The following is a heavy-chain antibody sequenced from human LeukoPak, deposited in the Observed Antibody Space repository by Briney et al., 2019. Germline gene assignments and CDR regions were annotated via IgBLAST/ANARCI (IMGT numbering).Heavy chain of an antibody. V-gene: IGHV3-7*01. CDR1: GFTFSTSW. CDR2: IRKDASQI. D-gene: IGHD4-17*01. Sequence: GGSLRLSCAASGFTFSTSWMSWVRQAPGKGLEWVANIRKDASQIYYVDSVRGRFTISRDNAKNSLYLQMNSLRAEDTAVYYCAVSSYGEDEADYWGQGTLVTVSS. J-gene: IGHJ4*02. CDR3: AVSSYGEDEADY.